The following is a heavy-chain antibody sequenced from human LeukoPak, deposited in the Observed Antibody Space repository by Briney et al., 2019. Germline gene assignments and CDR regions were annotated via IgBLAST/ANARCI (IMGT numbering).Heavy chain of an antibody. CDR1: GFTFSDHY. J-gene: IGHJ3*02. CDR3: ARTAYYYDSSGYDDAFDI. D-gene: IGHD3-22*01. CDR2: ISSRGTIT. Sequence: GGSLRLSCVASGFTFSDHYMSWIRQAPGKGLEWVSHISSRGTITYYADSVKGRFTISRDNAKNSLCLQMNSLRAEDTAVYYCARTAYYYDSSGYDDAFDIWGQGTMVTVSS. V-gene: IGHV3-11*01.